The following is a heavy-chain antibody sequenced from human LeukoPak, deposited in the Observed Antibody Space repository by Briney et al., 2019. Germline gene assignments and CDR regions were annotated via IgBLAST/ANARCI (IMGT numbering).Heavy chain of an antibody. J-gene: IGHJ3*02. Sequence: SETLSLTCTVSGGSISSGGYYWSWIRQHPGKGLEWIGYIYYSGSTNYNPSLKSRVTISVDTSKNQFSLKLSFVTAADTAVYYCARDKAEGYSGYYSSDAFDIWGQGTMVTVSS. V-gene: IGHV4-61*08. CDR1: GGSISSGGYY. CDR3: ARDKAEGYSGYYSSDAFDI. D-gene: IGHD3-22*01. CDR2: IYYSGST.